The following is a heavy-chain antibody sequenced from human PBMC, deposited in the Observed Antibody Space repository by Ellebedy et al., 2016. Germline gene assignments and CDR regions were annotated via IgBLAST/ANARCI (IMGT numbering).Heavy chain of an antibody. D-gene: IGHD2-21*02. Sequence: GESLKISXEASGFSVSINYMIWVRQAPGKGLEWVSVIYSSGGTNYADSVKGRFIISRDNAKNTLYLQMNSLTLEDAAMYYCARAPRYCGGDCYHFDFWGQGTLVAVSS. CDR3: ARAPRYCGGDCYHFDF. CDR1: GFSVSINY. V-gene: IGHV3-66*01. CDR2: IYSSGGT. J-gene: IGHJ4*02.